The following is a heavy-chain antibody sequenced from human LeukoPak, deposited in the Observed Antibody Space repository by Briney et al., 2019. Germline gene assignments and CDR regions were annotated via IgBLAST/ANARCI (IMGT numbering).Heavy chain of an antibody. D-gene: IGHD6-13*01. Sequence: ASVKVSCKASGYTFTSYGISWVRQAPGQGLEWMGWISAYNGNTNYAQKLQGRVTMTTDTSTSTAYMELRSLRSDDTAVYYCARDDSSSWFNAFDIWGRGTMVTVSS. CDR2: ISAYNGNT. CDR1: GYTFTSYG. J-gene: IGHJ3*02. CDR3: ARDDSSSWFNAFDI. V-gene: IGHV1-18*01.